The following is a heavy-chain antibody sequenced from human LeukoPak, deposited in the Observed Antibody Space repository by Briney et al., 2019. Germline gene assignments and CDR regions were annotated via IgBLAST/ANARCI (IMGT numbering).Heavy chain of an antibody. CDR1: RFSFSSYA. D-gene: IGHD1-26*01. V-gene: IGHV3-23*01. CDR3: AKKSGIVGGYHDY. Sequence: GGSLRLSCAASRFSFSSYAMSWVRQAPGKGLEWVSSISGSGSSTYYADSVKDRFTISRDNSKNTLYLQMNSLRADDTAVYYCAKKSGIVGGYHDYWGQGTLVTVSS. CDR2: ISGSGSST. J-gene: IGHJ4*02.